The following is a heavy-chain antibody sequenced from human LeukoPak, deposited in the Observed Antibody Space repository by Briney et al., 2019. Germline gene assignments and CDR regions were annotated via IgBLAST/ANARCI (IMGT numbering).Heavy chain of an antibody. V-gene: IGHV4-39*07. D-gene: IGHD4-23*01. CDR1: GGSIRSSGNC. CDR2: IYYNGNT. Sequence: SETLSLTCSVFGGSIRSSGNCWGWIRQPPGKGLEWIGSIYYNGNTFHNPSLKSRVTVSVDTSKNQLSLKLSSVTAADTAVYYCARGDYGGSDYWGQGTLVTVSS. CDR3: ARGDYGGSDY. J-gene: IGHJ4*02.